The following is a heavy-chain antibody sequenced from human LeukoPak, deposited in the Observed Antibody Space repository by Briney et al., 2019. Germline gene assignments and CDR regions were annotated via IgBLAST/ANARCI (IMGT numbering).Heavy chain of an antibody. CDR2: IYSSGTT. Sequence: PSETLSLTCTVSGGSISTYYWSWIRQPPGKGLEWVGYIYSSGTTNYNPSLNSRVTISLDTSKNQFSLNLRSVTAADTAVYYCATGSPGRQPPFLDYWGQGTLVTVSS. J-gene: IGHJ4*02. CDR1: GGSISTYY. V-gene: IGHV4-59*08. CDR3: ATGSPGRQPPFLDY. D-gene: IGHD3-10*01.